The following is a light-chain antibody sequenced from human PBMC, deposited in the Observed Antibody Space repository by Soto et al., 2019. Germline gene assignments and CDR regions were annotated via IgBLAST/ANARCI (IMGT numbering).Light chain of an antibody. V-gene: IGLV2-14*03. Sequence: QSALTQPASVSGSPGQSITISCTGSSSDIGGYNFVSWYQQHPGKAPRLMIYDVTNRPSGVSNRFSGSKSGNTASLTISGLQAEDEADYYCMSYTGSSTHVFGGGTKLTVL. J-gene: IGLJ2*01. CDR3: MSYTGSSTHV. CDR1: SSDIGGYNF. CDR2: DVT.